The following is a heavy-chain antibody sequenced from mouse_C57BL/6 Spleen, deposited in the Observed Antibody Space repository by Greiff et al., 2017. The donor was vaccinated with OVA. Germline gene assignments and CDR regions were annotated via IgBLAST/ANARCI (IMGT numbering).Heavy chain of an antibody. Sequence: QVQLQQSGAELVKPGASVKISCKASGYAFSSYWMNWVKQRPGKGLEWIGQIYPGDGDTNYNGQLKGKATLTADKSSSTAYMQLSSLTSEDSAVYFCARNPHYYAMDYWGQGTSVTVSS. V-gene: IGHV1-80*01. CDR2: IYPGDGDT. CDR1: GYAFSSYW. J-gene: IGHJ4*01. CDR3: ARNPHYYAMDY.